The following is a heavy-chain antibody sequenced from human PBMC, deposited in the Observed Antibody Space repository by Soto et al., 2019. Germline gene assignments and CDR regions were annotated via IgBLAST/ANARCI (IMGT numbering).Heavy chain of an antibody. J-gene: IGHJ4*02. CDR3: ARVPGYYDSSGFIGFDS. CDR2: IGPESGAT. Sequence: APVEVSCKASGYTFTGHYIHWVRQAPEQGPEWMGEIGPESGATRYAEKFQGRVTMTLDTSITTVYMELKNLSPDDTATYYCARVPGYYDSSGFIGFDSWGQGTLVTVSS. D-gene: IGHD3-22*01. CDR1: GYTFTGHY. V-gene: IGHV1-2*02.